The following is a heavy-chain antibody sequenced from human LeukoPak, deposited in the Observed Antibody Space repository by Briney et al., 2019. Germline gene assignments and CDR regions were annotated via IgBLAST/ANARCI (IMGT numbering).Heavy chain of an antibody. CDR2: AYYSGST. CDR3: ARDRQQLVRGDYFDY. V-gene: IGHV4-39*07. D-gene: IGHD6-13*01. Sequence: SETLSLTCTVSGDSISSSSSFWGWIRQPPGKGLEWIGSAYYSGSTYYNPSLKSRVTISVDTSKNQFSLKLSSVTAADTAVYYCARDRQQLVRGDYFDYWGQGTLVTVSS. J-gene: IGHJ4*02. CDR1: GDSISSSSSF.